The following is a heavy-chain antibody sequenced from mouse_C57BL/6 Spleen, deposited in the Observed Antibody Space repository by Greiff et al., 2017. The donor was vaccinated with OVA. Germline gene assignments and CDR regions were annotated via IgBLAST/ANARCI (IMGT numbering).Heavy chain of an antibody. Sequence: VQLQQSGPGLVQPSQSLSITCTVSGFSLTSYGVHWVRQSPGKGLEWLGVIWSGGSTDYNAAFISRLSISKDNSKSQVFFKMNSLQADDTAIYYCARPYYGNYAMDYWGQGTSVTVSS. CDR2: IWSGGST. CDR1: GFSLTSYG. J-gene: IGHJ4*01. V-gene: IGHV2-2*01. D-gene: IGHD2-10*01. CDR3: ARPYYGNYAMDY.